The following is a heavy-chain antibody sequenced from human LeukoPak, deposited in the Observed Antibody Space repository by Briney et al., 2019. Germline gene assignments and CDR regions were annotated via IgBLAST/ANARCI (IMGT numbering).Heavy chain of an antibody. J-gene: IGHJ4*02. D-gene: IGHD1-26*01. V-gene: IGHV3-48*03. Sequence: GGSLRLSCAVSGLTFSSYEMNWVRQAPGEGLEWISYISSSGSSVKYADSVKGRFTISRDNAKNSLYLQMDSLRAEDTAVYYCTTDHVGATVEFDSWGQGTLVTVSS. CDR3: TTDHVGATVEFDS. CDR1: GLTFSSYE. CDR2: ISSSGSSV.